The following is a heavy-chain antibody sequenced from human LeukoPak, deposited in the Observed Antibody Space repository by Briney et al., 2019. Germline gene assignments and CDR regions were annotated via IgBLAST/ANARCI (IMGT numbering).Heavy chain of an antibody. Sequence: GGSLRLSCVASGFPFSSYWMTWVRQAPGKGLEWVANIKQNGSKKSYVDSVKGRFTISRDNAKNSLYLQMNSLRAEDTAIYYCTRVGYIDEGIDYWGQGTLVTVSS. V-gene: IGHV3-7*04. CDR2: IKQNGSKK. J-gene: IGHJ4*02. D-gene: IGHD5-24*01. CDR3: TRVGYIDEGIDY. CDR1: GFPFSSYW.